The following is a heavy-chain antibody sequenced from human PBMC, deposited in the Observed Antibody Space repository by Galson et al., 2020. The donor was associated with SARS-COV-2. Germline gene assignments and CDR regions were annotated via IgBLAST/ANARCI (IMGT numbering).Heavy chain of an antibody. J-gene: IGHJ6*02. V-gene: IGHV4-59*01. Sequence: SETLSLNCTISGGSMSSYYWSWIRHTPGKGLEWIGYIYKGGSTNYNPSLKTRVTISVDTSKTHLFLKLTSVTGADTAVYYCARDEVDPDFGSDNGCAGGMDVGGQGTTVTVSS. CDR3: ARDEVDPDFGSDNGCAGGMDV. CDR1: GGSMSSYY. CDR2: IYKGGST. D-gene: IGHD3-3*01.